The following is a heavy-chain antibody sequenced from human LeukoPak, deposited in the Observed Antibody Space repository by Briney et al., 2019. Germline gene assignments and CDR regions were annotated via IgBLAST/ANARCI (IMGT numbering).Heavy chain of an antibody. CDR3: SRDGCGSGSYHVNWFAP. CDR1: GGSISGYY. CDR2: IHYSGST. D-gene: IGHD3-10*01. Sequence: PSETLSLTCTVSGGSISGYYWSWIRQSPGKGLEWFGYIHYSGSTNYNPSLKRRVTISLDTPKNHLPLTLTSVTAADTAVYYCSRDGCGSGSYHVNWFAPWGQGTLVTVSS. J-gene: IGHJ5*02. V-gene: IGHV4-59*01.